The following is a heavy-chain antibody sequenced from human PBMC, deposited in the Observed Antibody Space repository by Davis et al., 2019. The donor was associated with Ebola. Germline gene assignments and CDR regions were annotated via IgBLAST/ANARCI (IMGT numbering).Heavy chain of an antibody. D-gene: IGHD5-12*01. CDR1: GFNFNIYA. CDR2: IRGNGEKT. J-gene: IGHJ6*02. Sequence: GESLKISCAASGFNFNIYAMSWARQAPGKGLEWVSFIRGNGEKTYYADSVKGRFTISRDNSRNNLYLEMNILRAEDTAVYYCVKVGVATITGWYGMDAWGRGTTVTVSS. V-gene: IGHV3-23*01. CDR3: VKVGVATITGWYGMDA.